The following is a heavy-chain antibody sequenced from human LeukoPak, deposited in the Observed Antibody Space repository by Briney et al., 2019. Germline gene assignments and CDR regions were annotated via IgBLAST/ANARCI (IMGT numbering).Heavy chain of an antibody. CDR3: ARFLYNWNPPHFDY. Sequence: ASVKVSRKASGGTFISYAISWVRQAPGQGLAWMGGIIPTFGTANYAQKFQGRVTITADESTSTAYMELSSLRSEDTAVYYCARFLYNWNPPHFDYWGQGTLVTVSS. V-gene: IGHV1-69*13. CDR1: GGTFISYA. J-gene: IGHJ4*02. CDR2: IIPTFGTA. D-gene: IGHD1-20*01.